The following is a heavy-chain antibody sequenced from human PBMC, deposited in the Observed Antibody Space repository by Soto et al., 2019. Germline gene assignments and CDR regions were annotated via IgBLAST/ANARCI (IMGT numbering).Heavy chain of an antibody. CDR3: ARGFLPLRYFDWLWYGAFDI. J-gene: IGHJ3*02. Sequence: SETLSLTCTVSGGSISSYYWSWIRQPPGKGLEWIGYIYYSGSTNYNPSLKSRVTISVDTSKNQFSLKLSSVTAADTAVYYCARGFLPLRYFDWLWYGAFDIWGQGTMVTVSS. V-gene: IGHV4-59*01. CDR2: IYYSGST. CDR1: GGSISSYY. D-gene: IGHD3-9*01.